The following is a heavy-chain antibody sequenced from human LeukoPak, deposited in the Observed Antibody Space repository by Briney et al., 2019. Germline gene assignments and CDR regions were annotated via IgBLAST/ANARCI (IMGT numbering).Heavy chain of an antibody. CDR1: GGSISSSSYY. CDR3: ARDRSSSWGYAFDI. J-gene: IGHJ3*02. D-gene: IGHD6-13*01. V-gene: IGHV4-39*02. Sequence: PSETLSLTCTASGGSISSSSYYWGWIRQPPGKGLEWIGSIYYSGSTYYNPSLKSRVTISVDTSKNQFSLKLSSVTAADTAVYYCARDRSSSWGYAFDIWGQGTMVTVSS. CDR2: IYYSGST.